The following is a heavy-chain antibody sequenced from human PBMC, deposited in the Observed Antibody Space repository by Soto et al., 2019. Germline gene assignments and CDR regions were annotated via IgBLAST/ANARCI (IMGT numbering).Heavy chain of an antibody. J-gene: IGHJ4*02. D-gene: IGHD3-22*01. CDR3: ASSSGYLLFDY. CDR2: IFSNDEK. CDR1: GFSLSNARMG. Sequence: QVTLKESGPVLVKPTETLTLTCTVSGFSLSNARMGVSWIRQPPGKALEWLAHIFSNDEKSYSTSLKSRLTISKDTPKRQVVLTMTNMDPVDTATYSCASSSGYLLFDYWGQGTLVTVSS. V-gene: IGHV2-26*01.